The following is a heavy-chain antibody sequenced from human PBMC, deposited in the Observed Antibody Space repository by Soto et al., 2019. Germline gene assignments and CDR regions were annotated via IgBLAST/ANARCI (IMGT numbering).Heavy chain of an antibody. J-gene: IGHJ6*02. CDR3: ARGVGYSYGPHYYYYYGMDV. V-gene: IGHV1-69*12. CDR1: GGTFSSYA. D-gene: IGHD5-18*01. Sequence: QVQLVQSGAEVKKPGSSVKVSCKASGGTFSSYAISWVRQAPGQGLEWMGGIIPIFGTANYAQKFQGRVTIAADESPSTADMELSSLRSEDTAVYYCARGVGYSYGPHYYYYYGMDVWGQGTTVTVSS. CDR2: IIPIFGTA.